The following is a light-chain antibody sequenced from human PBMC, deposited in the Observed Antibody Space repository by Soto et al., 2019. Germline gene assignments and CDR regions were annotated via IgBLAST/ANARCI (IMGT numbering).Light chain of an antibody. CDR1: KSDIGVYDF. CDR3: KSYAGSNTYV. V-gene: IGLV2-8*01. CDR2: EVF. J-gene: IGLJ1*01. Sequence: QPVLTQPPSAPWAPGQSVTISCTGTKSDIGVYDFVSWYQHLPGKAPRLIIYEVFQRPSGVPDRFSGSKSGNTASLTVSGLQAADEADYFCKSYAGSNTYVFGSGTKVTV.